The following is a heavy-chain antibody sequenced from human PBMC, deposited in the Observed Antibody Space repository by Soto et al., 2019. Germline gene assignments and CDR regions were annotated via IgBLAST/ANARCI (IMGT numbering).Heavy chain of an antibody. CDR3: ARDGEASGYYYYYGMDV. Sequence: PGGSLRLSCAASGFTFSSHWMSWVRQAPGKGLEWVANIKQDGSEKYYVDSVKGRFTISRDSAKNSLYLQMNSLRAEDTAVYYCARDGEASGYYYYYGMDVWGQGTTVTVSS. CDR1: GFTFSSHW. J-gene: IGHJ6*02. D-gene: IGHD3-3*01. CDR2: IKQDGSEK. V-gene: IGHV3-7*03.